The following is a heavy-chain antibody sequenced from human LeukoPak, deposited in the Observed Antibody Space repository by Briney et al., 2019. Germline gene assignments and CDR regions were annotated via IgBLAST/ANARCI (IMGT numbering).Heavy chain of an antibody. CDR2: ISSSSSYI. J-gene: IGHJ4*02. V-gene: IGHV3-21*04. D-gene: IGHD2-15*01. CDR1: GFTFSSYS. CDR3: AKFAQRYCSGGSCHPFDY. Sequence: GGSLRLSCAASGFTFSSYSMNWVRQAPGKGLEWVSSISSSSSYIYYADSVKGRFTISRDNAKNSLYLQMNSLRAEDTAAYYCAKFAQRYCSGGSCHPFDYWGQGTLVTVSS.